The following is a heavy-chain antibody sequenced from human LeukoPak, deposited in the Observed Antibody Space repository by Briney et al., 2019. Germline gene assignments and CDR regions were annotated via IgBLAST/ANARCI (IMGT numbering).Heavy chain of an antibody. D-gene: IGHD2-2*02. CDR1: GGSISSGGYY. V-gene: IGHV4-31*11. J-gene: IGHJ5*02. CDR3: ARGLPAAIPVSWFDP. CDR2: IYYSGST. Sequence: LSLTCAVSGGSISSGGYYWSWIRQHPGKGLEWIGYIYYSGSTYYNPSLKSRVTISVDTSKNQFSLKLSSVTAADTAVYYCARGLPAAIPVSWFDPWGQGTLVTVSS.